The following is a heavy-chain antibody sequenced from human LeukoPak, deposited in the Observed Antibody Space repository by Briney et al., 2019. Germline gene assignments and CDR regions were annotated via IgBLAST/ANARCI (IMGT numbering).Heavy chain of an antibody. V-gene: IGHV3-7*03. CDR2: VNRDGSET. CDR3: ARNNGMDV. Sequence: GSLRLSCAASGFSLSSHWMTWVRQVPGRGPEWVANVNRDGSETYYLDSVKGRFTISKDNAKNSLYLQMNSLRAEDTALYHCARNNGMDVWGQGTTVIVSS. CDR1: GFSLSSHW. J-gene: IGHJ6*02.